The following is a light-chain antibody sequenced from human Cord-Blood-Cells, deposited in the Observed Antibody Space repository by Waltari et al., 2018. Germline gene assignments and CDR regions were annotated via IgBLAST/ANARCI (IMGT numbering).Light chain of an antibody. V-gene: IGKV3-20*01. CDR3: QQYGSRYT. CDR1: QSVSSSY. J-gene: IGKJ2*01. CDR2: AAS. Sequence: EIVLTQSPGTLSLSPGERATLSCRASQSVSSSYLAWYQQKPGQAPRLLIYAASSRATGIPDRFSGSGSGTDFTLTISRLEPEDFAVYYCQQYGSRYTFGQGTKLEIK.